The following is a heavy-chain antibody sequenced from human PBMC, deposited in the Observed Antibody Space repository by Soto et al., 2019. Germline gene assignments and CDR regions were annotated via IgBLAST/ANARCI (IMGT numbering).Heavy chain of an antibody. J-gene: IGHJ4*02. D-gene: IGHD2-8*01. CDR2: IYPGDSDT. CDR3: ARQNNCCINDACYRGEFDY. V-gene: IGHV5-51*01. Sequence: GESLKISCKGSGYSFTRYWIGWMRQMPGKGLEWMGIIYPGDSDTRYSPSFQGQVTISADKSISTAYLQWSSLKASDTAMYYCARQNNCCINDACYRGEFDYWGQGALVTVSS. CDR1: GYSFTRYW.